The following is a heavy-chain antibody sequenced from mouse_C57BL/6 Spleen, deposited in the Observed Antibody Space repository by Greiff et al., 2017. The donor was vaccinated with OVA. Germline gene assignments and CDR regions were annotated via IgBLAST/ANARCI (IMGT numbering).Heavy chain of an antibody. J-gene: IGHJ3*01. CDR1: GYTFTSYW. V-gene: IGHV1-61*01. Sequence: QVQLQQPGAELVRPGSSVKLSCKASGYTFTSYWMDWVKQRPGQGLEWIGNIYPSDSETHYNQKFKDKATLTVDKSSSTAYMQLSSLSSEDSAVYYCARNYGSGAYWGQGTLVTVSA. CDR3: ARNYGSGAY. CDR2: IYPSDSET. D-gene: IGHD1-1*01.